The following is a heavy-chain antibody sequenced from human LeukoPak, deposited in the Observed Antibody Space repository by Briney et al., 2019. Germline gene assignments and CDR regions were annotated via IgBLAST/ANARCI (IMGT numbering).Heavy chain of an antibody. CDR1: SRFISSYY. CDR3: ARDGLTISAFDI. CDR2: IYYSGST. Sequence: SDTQSLICTVSSRFISSYYWSWIRQPPGKGLEWIGYIYYSGSTNYNPSLKSRVTISVDTSKNKFSLKLSSVTAADTAVYYCARDGLTISAFDIWGQGTMVTVSS. D-gene: IGHD3-9*01. V-gene: IGHV4-59*01. J-gene: IGHJ3*02.